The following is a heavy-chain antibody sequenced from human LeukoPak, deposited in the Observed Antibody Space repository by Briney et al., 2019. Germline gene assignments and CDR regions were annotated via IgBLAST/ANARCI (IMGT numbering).Heavy chain of an antibody. Sequence: SVKVSCKASGFTFTRSAMQWVRQARGQRLEWIGWIVVGSGNTNYAQKFQERVTITRDMSTSTAYMELSSLRFEDTAVYYCAASPIWYSSSWWGMDVWGQGTTVTVSS. V-gene: IGHV1-58*02. CDR1: GFTFTRSA. CDR2: IVVGSGNT. CDR3: AASPIWYSSSWWGMDV. D-gene: IGHD6-13*01. J-gene: IGHJ6*02.